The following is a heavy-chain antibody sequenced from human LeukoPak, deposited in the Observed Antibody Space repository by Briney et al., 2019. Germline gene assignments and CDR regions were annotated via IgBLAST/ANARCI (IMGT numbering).Heavy chain of an antibody. CDR3: ATDYGDYGREFTFDY. D-gene: IGHD4-17*01. CDR2: IIPIFGTA. Sequence: ASVKVSCKASGGTFSSYAISWVRQAPGQGLEWMGGIIPIFGTANYAQKFQGRVTITADESTSTAYMELSSLRSEDTAVYYCATDYGDYGREFTFDYWGQGTLVTVSS. V-gene: IGHV1-69*13. J-gene: IGHJ4*02. CDR1: GGTFSSYA.